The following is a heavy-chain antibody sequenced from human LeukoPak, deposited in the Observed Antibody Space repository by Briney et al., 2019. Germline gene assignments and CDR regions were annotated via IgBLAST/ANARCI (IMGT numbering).Heavy chain of an antibody. CDR2: IIPILGIA. V-gene: IGHV1-69*04. CDR1: GGTFSSYA. D-gene: IGHD5-24*01. CDR3: ATSRDGYNFYYFDY. J-gene: IGHJ4*02. Sequence: ASVKVSCKASGGTFSSYAISWVRQAPGQGLEWMGRIIPILGIANYAQKFQGRVTITADKSTSTAYMELSSLRSEDAAVYYCATSRDGYNFYYFDYWGQGTLVTVSS.